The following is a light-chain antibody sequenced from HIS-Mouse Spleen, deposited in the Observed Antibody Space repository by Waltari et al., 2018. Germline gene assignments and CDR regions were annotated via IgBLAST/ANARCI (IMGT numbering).Light chain of an antibody. Sequence: SYELTQPPSVSVSPGQTARITCSGDALPKKYAHWYPKKSGQAPVLVIYEDSKRPSGIPERFSGSSSGTMATLTISGAQVEDEADYYCYSTDSSGNWVFGGGTKLTVL. CDR1: ALPKKY. V-gene: IGLV3-10*01. J-gene: IGLJ3*02. CDR2: EDS. CDR3: YSTDSSGNWV.